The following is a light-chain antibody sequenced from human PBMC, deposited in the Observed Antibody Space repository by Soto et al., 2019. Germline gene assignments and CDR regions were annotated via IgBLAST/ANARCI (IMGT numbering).Light chain of an antibody. Sequence: EIVLTQSPGTLSLSPEERATLSCRASQSLSSSYLAWYQQKPGQAPRLLIYGASNRATGIPDRFSGSGSGTDFTLTISRLEPEDFAVYYCQQYGSSPPYAFGQGNKLEIK. CDR3: QQYGSSPPYA. CDR1: QSLSSSY. CDR2: GAS. J-gene: IGKJ2*01. V-gene: IGKV3-20*01.